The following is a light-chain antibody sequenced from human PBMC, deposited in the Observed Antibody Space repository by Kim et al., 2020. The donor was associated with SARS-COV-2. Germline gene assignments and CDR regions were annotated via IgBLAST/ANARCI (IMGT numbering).Light chain of an antibody. J-gene: IGLJ3*02. CDR1: SSNIGNNY. V-gene: IGLV1-51*01. CDR3: GTWDSSLSAWV. CDR2: DNN. Sequence: GQKVTISCSRSSSNIGNNYVSWYQQLPGTAPKLLIYDNNKRPSGIPDRFSGSKSGTSATLGITGLQTGDEADYYCGTWDSSLSAWVFGGGTQLTVL.